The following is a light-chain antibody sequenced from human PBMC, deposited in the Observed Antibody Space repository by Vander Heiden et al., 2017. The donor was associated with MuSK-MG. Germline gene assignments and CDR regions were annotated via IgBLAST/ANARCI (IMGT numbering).Light chain of an antibody. CDR1: SSDVGTYNL. J-gene: IGLJ3*02. Sequence: QSALTQPPSVSGSPGQSITISCTGTSSDVGTYNLVSWYQQHPGNAPNPIIYEVTKRPSGVSDRFSGSKSGNTASLTISGLQAEDEADYYCSSYAGSRIPVVFGGGTKLTVL. CDR2: EVT. CDR3: SSYAGSRIPVV. V-gene: IGLV2-23*02.